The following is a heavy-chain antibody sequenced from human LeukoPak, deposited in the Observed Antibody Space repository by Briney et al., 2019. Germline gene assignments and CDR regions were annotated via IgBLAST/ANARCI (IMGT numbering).Heavy chain of an antibody. V-gene: IGHV1-69*05. D-gene: IGHD6-13*01. CDR2: IIPIFGTA. CDR1: GGTFSSYA. J-gene: IGHJ5*02. CDR3: ARESSIVAAGTYNWFDP. Sequence: SVKVSCKASGGTFSSYAISWVRQAPGQGLEWMGGIIPIFGTANYAQKFQGRVTITTDESTSTAYMELSSLRSEDTAVYYCARESSIVAAGTYNWFDPWGQGTLVTVSS.